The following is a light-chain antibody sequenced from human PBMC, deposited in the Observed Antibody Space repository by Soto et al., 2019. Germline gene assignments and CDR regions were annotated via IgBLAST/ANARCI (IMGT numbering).Light chain of an antibody. V-gene: IGKV1-5*03. CDR3: QQYNSPSGT. J-gene: IGKJ1*01. CDR2: RAS. CDR1: QSISSW. Sequence: IHMTQSPSTLSASVGNRVTITCRASQSISSWLAWYQQKPGKVPKLLIYRASTLEIGVPSRFSGSGSGTDFNLTISSLQTDDFATYYCQQYNSPSGTFGQGTKVDIK.